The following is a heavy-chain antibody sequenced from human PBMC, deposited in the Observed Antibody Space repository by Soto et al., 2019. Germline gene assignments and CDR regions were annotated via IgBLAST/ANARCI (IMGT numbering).Heavy chain of an antibody. Sequence: SVKVSCTDSGGTFSSYAYSRVRQAPGQGLEWMGVIIAIFGTANYAQNFQGRVTITADKYTSTAYMKLSSMRSEEKAVQYCANADNNYNCFGAWGHGTLVTVSS. CDR2: IIAIFGTA. CDR3: ANADNNYNCFGA. J-gene: IGHJ5*01. V-gene: IGHV1-69*06. CDR1: GGTFSSYA. D-gene: IGHD2-15*01.